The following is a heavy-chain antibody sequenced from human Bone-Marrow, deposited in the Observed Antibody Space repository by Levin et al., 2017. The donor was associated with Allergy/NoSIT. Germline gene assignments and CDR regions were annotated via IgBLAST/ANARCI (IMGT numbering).Heavy chain of an antibody. CDR2: IWYDGSHK. Sequence: GESLKISCAVSGLRFSDYGMHWVRQAPGKGLEWVAIIWYDGSHKDYGDPVKGRFTISRDNSKSSLYLQMDSLRAEDTAVYYCATEKNGDLAFDIWGQGTMVTVAS. D-gene: IGHD2-21*02. V-gene: IGHV3-33*01. CDR1: GLRFSDYG. J-gene: IGHJ3*02. CDR3: ATEKNGDLAFDI.